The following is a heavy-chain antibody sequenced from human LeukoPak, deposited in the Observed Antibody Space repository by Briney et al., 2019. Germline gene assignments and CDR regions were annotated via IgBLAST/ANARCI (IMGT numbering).Heavy chain of an antibody. CDR2: INPSGGST. D-gene: IGHD6-13*01. V-gene: IGHV1-46*01. CDR1: GYTFTSYY. J-gene: IGHJ4*02. CDR3: ARDRREYIAAAGPPDFDY. Sequence: ASVKVSCKASGYTFTSYYMHWVRQAPGQGLEWMGIINPSGGSTSYAQKFQGRVTMTRDTSTSTVYMELSSLRSEDTAVYYCARDRREYIAAAGPPDFDYWGQGTLVTVSS.